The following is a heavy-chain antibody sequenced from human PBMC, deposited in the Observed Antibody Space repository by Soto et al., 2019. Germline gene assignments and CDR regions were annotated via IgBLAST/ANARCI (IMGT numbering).Heavy chain of an antibody. J-gene: IGHJ4*02. CDR1: GGSVSSGSYY. CDR3: ARDRGGYDYVWGSYRTHTIDY. V-gene: IGHV4-61*01. CDR2: IYYSGST. Sequence: TLSLTCTVSGGSVSSGSYYWSWIRQPPGKGLEWIGYIYYSGSTNYNPSLKSRVTISVDTSKNQFSLKLSSVTAADTAVYYCARDRGGYDYVWGSYRTHTIDYWGQGTLVTVSS. D-gene: IGHD3-16*02.